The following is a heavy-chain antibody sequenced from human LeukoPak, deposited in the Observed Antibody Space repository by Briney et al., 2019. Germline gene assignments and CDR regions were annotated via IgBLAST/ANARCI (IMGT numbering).Heavy chain of an antibody. CDR2: IIPIFGTA. Sequence: SVKVSXKASGGTFSSYAISWARQAPGQGLEWMGRIIPIFGTANYAQKLQGRVTMTTDTSTSTAYMELRSLRSDDTAVYYCARDIVVVPAAEMNWFDPWGQGTLVTVSS. CDR1: GGTFSSYA. J-gene: IGHJ5*02. D-gene: IGHD2-2*01. V-gene: IGHV1-69*05. CDR3: ARDIVVVPAAEMNWFDP.